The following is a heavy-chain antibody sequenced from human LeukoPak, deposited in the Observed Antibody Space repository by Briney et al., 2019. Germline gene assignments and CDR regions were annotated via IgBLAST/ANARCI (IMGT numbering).Heavy chain of an antibody. CDR2: IYYSGST. CDR3: ARVIPYSSSSGNYLDY. D-gene: IGHD6-6*01. J-gene: IGHJ4*02. V-gene: IGHV4-30-4*02. CDR1: GGSISSGDYY. Sequence: PSETLSLTCTVSGGSISSGDYYWSWIRQPPGKGLEWIGYIYYSGSTYYNPSLKSRVTISVDTSKNQFSLKLSSVTAADTAVYYCARVIPYSSSSGNYLDYWGQGTLVTVSS.